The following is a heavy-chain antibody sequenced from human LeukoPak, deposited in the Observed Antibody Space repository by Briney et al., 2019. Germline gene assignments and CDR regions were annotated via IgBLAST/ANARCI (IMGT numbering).Heavy chain of an antibody. CDR1: GFTFSSYA. J-gene: IGHJ4*02. CDR3: AKLGGYSYVYYFDY. CDR2: ITGSGGST. V-gene: IGHV3-23*01. D-gene: IGHD5-18*01. Sequence: GGSLRLSCAASGFTFSSYAMSWVRQAPGKGLEWVSVITGSGGSTYYADSVMGRFTISRDESKNTLYLQMNSLRPGDTAVYYCAKLGGYSYVYYFDYWGQGTLVTVSS.